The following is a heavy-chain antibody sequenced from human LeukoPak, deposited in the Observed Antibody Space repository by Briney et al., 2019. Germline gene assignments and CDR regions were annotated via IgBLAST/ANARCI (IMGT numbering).Heavy chain of an antibody. V-gene: IGHV3-7*01. J-gene: IGHJ5*02. D-gene: IGHD7-27*01. CDR2: RNPVGSKT. CDR3: VREYVDWGQGYNWFDR. CDR1: EFTFSNYW. Sequence: GRSLRLSCAASEFTFSNYWLSLSRQGPGMGLNWLANRNPVGSKTYYVDSVKSRFTISRDNTKNSLHLQMSSLRAQDTAVYYCVREYVDWGQGYNWFDRWGRGTLDTVSS.